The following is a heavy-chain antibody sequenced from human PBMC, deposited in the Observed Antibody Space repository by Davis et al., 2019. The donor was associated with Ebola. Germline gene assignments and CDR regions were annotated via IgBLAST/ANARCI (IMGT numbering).Heavy chain of an antibody. CDR3: VRVSRNIATGWYRFDAFDI. CDR2: IYSDGSST. D-gene: IGHD6-19*01. V-gene: IGHV3-74*01. Sequence: GESLKISCAASGFTFSSYWMHWVRQAPGKGLVWVSRIYSDGSSTTYADSVKGRFTISRDNAKNTLYLQMNSLRAEDTAIYYCVRVSRNIATGWYRFDAFDIWGQGTLVTVSS. CDR1: GFTFSSYW. J-gene: IGHJ3*02.